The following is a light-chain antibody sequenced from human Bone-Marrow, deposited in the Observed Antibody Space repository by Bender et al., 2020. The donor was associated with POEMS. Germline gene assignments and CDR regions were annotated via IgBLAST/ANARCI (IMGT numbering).Light chain of an antibody. J-gene: IGLJ2*01. CDR3: QVWDSSSDHVE. V-gene: IGLV3-21*02. CDR1: NIGIKN. Sequence: SYVLTQPPSVSVAPGQTASITCGGDNIGIKNVHWYQQKPGQAPVMVVYDDSDRPSGIPDRFSGSNSGDTATLTISRVEAGDEADYYCQVWDSSSDHVEFGGGTKLTVL. CDR2: DDS.